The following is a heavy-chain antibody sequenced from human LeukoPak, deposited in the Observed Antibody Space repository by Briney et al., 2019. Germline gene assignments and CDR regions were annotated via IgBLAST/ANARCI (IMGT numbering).Heavy chain of an antibody. V-gene: IGHV1-69*05. CDR3: ARGDSRHDSSGYYYSGDYMDV. D-gene: IGHD3-22*01. Sequence: ASVKVSCKASGGTFSSYAISWVRQAPGQGLEWMGGIIPIFGTANYAQKSQGRVTITTDESTSTAYMELSSLRSEDTAVYYCARGDSRHDSSGYYYSGDYMDVWGKGTTVTVSS. J-gene: IGHJ6*03. CDR1: GGTFSSYA. CDR2: IIPIFGTA.